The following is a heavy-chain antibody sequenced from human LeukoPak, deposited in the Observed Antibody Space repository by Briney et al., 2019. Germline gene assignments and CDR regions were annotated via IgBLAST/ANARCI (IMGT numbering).Heavy chain of an antibody. J-gene: IGHJ4*02. CDR3: AKGEIYVSFAY. CDR1: GFTFGKFA. CDR2: ITDSGGST. D-gene: IGHD3-16*01. Sequence: GGSLRLSCLASGFTFGKFATNWVRQAPGKGLEWVSSITDSGGSTYYADSVKGRFTISRDNSRNTNYLQMNSLRAEDTAVYYCAKGEIYVSFAYRSQGTLVTVSS. V-gene: IGHV3-23*01.